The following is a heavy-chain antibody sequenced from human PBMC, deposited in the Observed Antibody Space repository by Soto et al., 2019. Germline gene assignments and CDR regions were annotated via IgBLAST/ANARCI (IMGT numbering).Heavy chain of an antibody. Sequence: GASVKVSCKASGYTFNSYVISWVRQAPGQGLEWMGWISAYNVNTDYAQKVQGRVTMTTDTSTSTAYMELRSLRSDDTAVYYCARAVGDYVWGSYRYYFDNWGQGTQVTVS. CDR1: GYTFNSYV. CDR2: ISAYNVNT. CDR3: ARAVGDYVWGSYRYYFDN. J-gene: IGHJ4*02. D-gene: IGHD3-16*02. V-gene: IGHV1-18*01.